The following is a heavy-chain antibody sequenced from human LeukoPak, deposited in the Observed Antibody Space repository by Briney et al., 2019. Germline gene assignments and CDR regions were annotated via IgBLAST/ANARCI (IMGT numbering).Heavy chain of an antibody. CDR1: GFTFSDYY. J-gene: IGHJ6*03. V-gene: IGHV3-11*04. Sequence: GGSLRLSCAASGFTFSDYYMSWIRQAPGKGLEWVSYISSSGSTIYYADSVKGRFTISRDNAKNSLYLQMNSLRAEDTAVYYCAGENWNVDYYMDVWGKGTTVTVSS. D-gene: IGHD1-1*01. CDR3: AGENWNVDYYMDV. CDR2: ISSSGSTI.